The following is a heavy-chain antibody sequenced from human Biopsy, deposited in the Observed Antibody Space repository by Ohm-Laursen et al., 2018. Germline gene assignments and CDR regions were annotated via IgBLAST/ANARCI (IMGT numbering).Heavy chain of an antibody. Sequence: GTLSLTCTVSGGSFTGHYWSWIRQPPGKGLEWIGHIYYSVMTNYNPSLQSRVSISVDTSRNQVSLTLSSVTAADTAVYYCARDSGILNYGNFKYYHYYGMDVWGQGTKVTVSS. CDR2: IYYSVMT. J-gene: IGHJ6*02. V-gene: IGHV4-59*11. CDR3: ARDSGILNYGNFKYYHYYGMDV. CDR1: GGSFTGHY. D-gene: IGHD4-11*01.